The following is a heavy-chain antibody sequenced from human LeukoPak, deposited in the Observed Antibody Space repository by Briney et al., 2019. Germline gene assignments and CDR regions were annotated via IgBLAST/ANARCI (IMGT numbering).Heavy chain of an antibody. CDR2: IHYSGRT. Sequence: SQTLSLTCSVSGGSISSHNYFWGWIRQPPGEGLEWIGYIHYSGRTFYNPSLKSRVSISGDTSKNQFSLRLSSVTAADTAVYYCAREVDKAADSDGFDIWGRGTMVTVSS. D-gene: IGHD6-13*01. CDR1: GGSISSHNYF. J-gene: IGHJ3*02. V-gene: IGHV4-30-4*01. CDR3: AREVDKAADSDGFDI.